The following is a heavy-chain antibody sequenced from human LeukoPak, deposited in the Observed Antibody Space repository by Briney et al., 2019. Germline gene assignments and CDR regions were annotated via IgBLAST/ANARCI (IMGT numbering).Heavy chain of an antibody. V-gene: IGHV3-23*01. D-gene: IGHD1-26*01. J-gene: IGHJ3*02. CDR3: AKAHLVGATSIGFDAFDI. CDR1: GFTFSSYA. Sequence: GGSLRLSCAASGFTFSSYALTWVRQAPGKGLEWVSGISGSGGTTYYADSVKGRFTISRDNSKNTLYLQMNSLRAEDTAVYYCAKAHLVGATSIGFDAFDIWGQGTMVTVSS. CDR2: ISGSGGTT.